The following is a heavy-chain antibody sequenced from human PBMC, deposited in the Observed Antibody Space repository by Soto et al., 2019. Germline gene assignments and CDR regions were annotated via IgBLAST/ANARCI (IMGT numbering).Heavy chain of an antibody. CDR1: GFTFSSYA. V-gene: IGHV3-23*01. CDR2: ISGSGGST. D-gene: IGHD6-19*01. J-gene: IGHJ5*02. CDR3: AKGLQWLGGNWFDP. Sequence: EVQLLESGGGLLQPGGSLRLSCAASGFTFSSYAMSWVRQAPGKGLEWVSAISGSGGSTYYADSVKGRFTISRDNSKNTLYLQMNSLRAEDTAVYCCAKGLQWLGGNWFDPWGQGTLVTVS.